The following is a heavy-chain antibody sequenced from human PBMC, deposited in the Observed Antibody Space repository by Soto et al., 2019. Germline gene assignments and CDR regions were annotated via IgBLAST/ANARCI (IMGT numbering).Heavy chain of an antibody. CDR3: ARVRTETSTFYYYYGMDV. Sequence: SETLSLTCAVYVGSFSGYYWSWIRQPRGKGLEWIGEINHSGSTNYNPSLKSRVTISVDTSKNQFSLKLSSVTAADTAVYYCARVRTETSTFYYYYGMDVWGQGTTVTVSS. V-gene: IGHV4-34*01. CDR2: INHSGST. D-gene: IGHD4-17*01. CDR1: VGSFSGYY. J-gene: IGHJ6*02.